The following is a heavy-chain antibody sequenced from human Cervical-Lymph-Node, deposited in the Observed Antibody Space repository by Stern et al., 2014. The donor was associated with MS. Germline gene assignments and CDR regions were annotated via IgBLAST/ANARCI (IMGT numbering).Heavy chain of an antibody. CDR3: ARGGEVATSLYY. Sequence: VQLVESGAEVKKPGASVKVSCKASGGTFSSYAISWVRQAPGPGLEWLGGINPIFGTANYAQKFQGRVTITADESTSTAYMELSSLRSEDTAVYYCARGGEVATSLYYWGQGTLVTVSS. CDR2: INPIFGTA. J-gene: IGHJ4*02. V-gene: IGHV1-69*01. CDR1: GGTFSSYA. D-gene: IGHD5-24*01.